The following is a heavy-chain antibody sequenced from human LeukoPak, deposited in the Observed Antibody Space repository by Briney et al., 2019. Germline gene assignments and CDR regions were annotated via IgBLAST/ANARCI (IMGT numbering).Heavy chain of an antibody. D-gene: IGHD3-3*01. CDR1: GGSISSHY. J-gene: IGHJ5*02. CDR2: IYYSGST. V-gene: IGHV4-59*11. CDR3: ASQRFSNWFDP. Sequence: SETLSLTCTVSGGSISSHYWSWIRQPPGRGLEWIGYIYYSGSTNYSPSLKGRVSISVDTSKNQFSLKLSSVTAADTAVYYCASQRFSNWFDPWGQGTLVTVSS.